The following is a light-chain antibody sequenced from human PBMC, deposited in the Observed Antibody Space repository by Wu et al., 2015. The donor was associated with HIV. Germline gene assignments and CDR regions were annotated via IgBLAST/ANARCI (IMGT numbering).Light chain of an antibody. CDR2: AAS. J-gene: IGKJ2*03. Sequence: GDRVTITCRASQDIRSYLAWYQQRPGKAPNLLIYAASTLQSGVPSRFSGSGSGTDFTLTISYLESEDFASYYCQQYQSYPYSFGQGTKLGIK. CDR3: QQYQSYPYS. V-gene: IGKV1-8*01. CDR1: QDIRSY.